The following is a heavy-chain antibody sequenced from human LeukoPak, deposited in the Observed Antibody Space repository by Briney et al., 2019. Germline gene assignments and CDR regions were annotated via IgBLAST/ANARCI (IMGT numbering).Heavy chain of an antibody. J-gene: IGHJ6*02. Sequence: GGSLRLSCAASGFTFSSYEMNWVRQAPGKGLEWVSYISSSGSTIYYADSVKGRFTISRDNAKNSLYLQMNSLRAEDTAVYYCARDSSGWYKGWYYYGMDVWGQGTTVTVSS. CDR2: ISSSGSTI. CDR3: ARDSSGWYKGWYYYGMDV. CDR1: GFTFSSYE. D-gene: IGHD6-19*01. V-gene: IGHV3-48*03.